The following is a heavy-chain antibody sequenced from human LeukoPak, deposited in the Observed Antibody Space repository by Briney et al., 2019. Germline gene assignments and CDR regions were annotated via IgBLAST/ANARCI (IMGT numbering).Heavy chain of an antibody. CDR1: GFTFSSYS. J-gene: IGHJ4*02. D-gene: IGHD3-9*01. CDR3: AREHILTGFDY. Sequence: PEGSLRLSCAASGFTFSSYSMNWVRQAPGKGLEWVSSISSSSSYIYYADSVKGRFTISRDNAKNSLYLQMNSLRAEDTAVYYCAREHILTGFDYWGQGTLVTVSS. CDR2: ISSSSSYI. V-gene: IGHV3-21*01.